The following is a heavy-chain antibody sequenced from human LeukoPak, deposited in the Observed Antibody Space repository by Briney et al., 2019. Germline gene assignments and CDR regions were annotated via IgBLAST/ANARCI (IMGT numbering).Heavy chain of an antibody. CDR2: IKQDGSEK. J-gene: IGHJ4*02. CDR1: GFTFSSYS. V-gene: IGHV3-7*03. Sequence: GGSLRLSCAASGFTFSSYSMDWVRQAPGKGLEWVANIKQDGSEKYYVDSVKGRFTISRDNAKNTLYLQMNSLRAEDTAVYYCARVVPPTDYGSGSYFWDPYYFDYWGQGTLVTVSS. CDR3: ARVVPPTDYGSGSYFWDPYYFDY. D-gene: IGHD3-10*01.